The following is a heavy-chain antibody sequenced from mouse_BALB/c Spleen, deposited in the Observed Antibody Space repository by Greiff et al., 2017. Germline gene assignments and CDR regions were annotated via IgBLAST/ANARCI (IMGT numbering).Heavy chain of an antibody. CDR3: AREGGDDYGYFDD. V-gene: IGHV1-18*01. D-gene: IGHD2-4*01. Sequence: VQLQQSGPELVKPGASMKISCKASGYSFTGYTMNWVKQSHGKNLEWIGLINPNNGGTSYNQKFKGKITLTVDKSSSTAYMELLSLTSEDSAVYYCAREGGDDYGYFDDWGQGTTLTVSS. CDR2: INPNNGGT. J-gene: IGHJ2*01. CDR1: GYSFTGYT.